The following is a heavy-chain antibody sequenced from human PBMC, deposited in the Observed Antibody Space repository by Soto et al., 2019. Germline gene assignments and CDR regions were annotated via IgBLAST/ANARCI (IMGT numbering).Heavy chain of an antibody. J-gene: IGHJ4*02. CDR1: GGSFSGYY. CDR2: INHSGST. Sequence: SETLSLTCAVYGGSFSGYYWSWIRQPPGKGLEWIGEINHSGSTNYNPSPKSRVTISVDTSKNQFSLKLSSVTAADTAVYYCARVFIAVAGMDYFDYWGQGTLVTVS. D-gene: IGHD6-19*01. V-gene: IGHV4-34*01. CDR3: ARVFIAVAGMDYFDY.